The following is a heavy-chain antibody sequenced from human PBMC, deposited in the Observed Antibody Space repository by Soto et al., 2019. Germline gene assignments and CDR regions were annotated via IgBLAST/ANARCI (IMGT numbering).Heavy chain of an antibody. V-gene: IGHV4-31*03. J-gene: IGHJ5*02. Sequence: QVQLQESGPGLVKPSQTLSLTCTVSVGSVSSDYWSWIRQHPGKGLEWIGYIYYSGTTYYNPSLESRVTISVDTSNNQFSLTLRSVSAADTAIYYCARVGSGSHNWFDPWGQGTLVTVSS. CDR1: VGSVSSDY. D-gene: IGHD1-26*01. CDR2: IYYSGTT. CDR3: ARVGSGSHNWFDP.